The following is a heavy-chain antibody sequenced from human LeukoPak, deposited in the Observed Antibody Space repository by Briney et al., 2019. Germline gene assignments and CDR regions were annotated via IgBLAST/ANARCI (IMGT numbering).Heavy chain of an antibody. J-gene: IGHJ4*02. CDR1: GASISSDKW. CDR3: ARGGAWKFDY. Sequence: SETLSLTRVVSGASISSDKWWTWVRQTPGKGLEWIGEIHPSGRTNYKPSLKSRVSMSVDRSKNQFSLKMTSVTAADTAFYYCARGGAWKFDYWGQGALVTVSS. CDR2: IHPSGRT. D-gene: IGHD1-1*01. V-gene: IGHV4-4*02.